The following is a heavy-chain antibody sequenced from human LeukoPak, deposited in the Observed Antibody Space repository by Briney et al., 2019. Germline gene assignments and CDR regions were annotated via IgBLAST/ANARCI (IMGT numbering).Heavy chain of an antibody. D-gene: IGHD6-6*01. J-gene: IGHJ4*02. CDR2: INHSGST. V-gene: IGHV4-34*01. Sequence: SETLSLTCAVYGGSFSGYYWSWIRQPPGKGLEWIGEINHSGSTNYNPSLKSRVTISVDTSKNQFSLKLSSVTAADTAVYYCARQSIAARRSLYYFDYWGQGTLVTVSS. CDR1: GGSFSGYY. CDR3: ARQSIAARRSLYYFDY.